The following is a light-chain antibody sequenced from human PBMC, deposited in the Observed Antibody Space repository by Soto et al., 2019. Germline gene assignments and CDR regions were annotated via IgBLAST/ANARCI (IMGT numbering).Light chain of an antibody. V-gene: IGKV3-11*01. CDR3: QHGGT. J-gene: IGKJ5*01. CDR1: QSVSNN. Sequence: EIVLTQSPATLSLSPGERATVSCRASQSVSNNLCWYQQKAGQAPRLLIYDASNRATGIPARFSGSGSGTDFTLTISSLEPEDFAVYYCQHGGTFGQGTRLEIK. CDR2: DAS.